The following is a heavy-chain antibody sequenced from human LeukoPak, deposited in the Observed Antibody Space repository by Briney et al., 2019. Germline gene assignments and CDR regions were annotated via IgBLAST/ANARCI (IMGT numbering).Heavy chain of an antibody. CDR1: GDSINDNH. CDR3: ARSDVEQQLVFDY. D-gene: IGHD6-13*01. J-gene: IGHJ4*02. CDR2: IYYSGST. V-gene: IGHV4-59*12. Sequence: SETLSLTCTVSGDSINDNHWSWIRQPPGKRLEWIGYIYYSGSTNYNPSLQSRVTISVDTSKNQFSLKLSSVTAADTAVYYCARSDVEQQLVFDYWGQGTLVTVSS.